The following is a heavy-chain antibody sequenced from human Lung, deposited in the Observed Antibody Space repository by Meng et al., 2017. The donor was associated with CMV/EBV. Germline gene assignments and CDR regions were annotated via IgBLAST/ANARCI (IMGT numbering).Heavy chain of an antibody. D-gene: IGHD3-3*01. V-gene: IGHV3-48*03. Sequence: GESLKISCAASGFRFSSYEINWVRQTPGKGLEWVSYISGSGDTTNYADSVKGRFTISRDNAKNSLYLQMNSLRTEDTAVYYCARESGPMGGNYYYGLDVWXQGTTVXVSS. CDR2: ISGSGDTT. CDR3: ARESGPMGGNYYYGLDV. CDR1: GFRFSSYE. J-gene: IGHJ6*02.